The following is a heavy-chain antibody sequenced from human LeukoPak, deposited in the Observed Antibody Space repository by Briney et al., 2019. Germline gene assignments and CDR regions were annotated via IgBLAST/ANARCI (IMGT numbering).Heavy chain of an antibody. D-gene: IGHD3-9*01. CDR3: ARDRVTYYDILRFDP. CDR1: GYTFTSYY. J-gene: IGHJ5*02. Sequence: ASVKVSCKASGYTFTSYYMHWVRQAPGQGLEWMGIINPSGGSTSYAQKFQGRVTMTRDMSTSTAYMELRSLRSDDTAVYYCARDRVTYYDILRFDPWGQGTLVTVSS. CDR2: INPSGGST. V-gene: IGHV1-46*01.